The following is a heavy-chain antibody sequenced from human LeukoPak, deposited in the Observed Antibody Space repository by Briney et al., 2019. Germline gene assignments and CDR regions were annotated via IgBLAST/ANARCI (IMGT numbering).Heavy chain of an antibody. D-gene: IGHD4-23*01. CDR2: INHSGSA. CDR1: GGSFSGYY. Sequence: SETLSLTCAVYGGSFSGYYWSWIRQPPGKGLEWIGEINHSGSANYSPSLKSRVTISVDTSKKQFSLKLSSVTAADTAVYYCARQPRRLNYGGMDYWGQGTLVTVSS. V-gene: IGHV4-34*01. J-gene: IGHJ4*02. CDR3: ARQPRRLNYGGMDY.